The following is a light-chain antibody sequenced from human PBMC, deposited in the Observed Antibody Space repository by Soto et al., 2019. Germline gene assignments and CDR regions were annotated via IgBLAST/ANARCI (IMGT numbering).Light chain of an antibody. CDR2: DVS. J-gene: IGLJ2*01. CDR1: SSDVGAHNY. Sequence: QSALTQPASVSGSPGQSIAISCTGTSSDVGAHNYVSWYQQHPGKAPKLIIYDVSNRPSGVSTRFSAFKSGNTASLTISGLQAEDEADYYCSSYTYTSTLVIFGEGTKVTV. CDR3: SSYTYTSTLVI. V-gene: IGLV2-14*03.